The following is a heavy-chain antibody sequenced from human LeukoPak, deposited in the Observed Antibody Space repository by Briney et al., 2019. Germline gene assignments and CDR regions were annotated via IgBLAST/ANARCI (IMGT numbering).Heavy chain of an antibody. CDR3: ARQRFTMRAYAGNWFDP. J-gene: IGHJ5*02. CDR2: TCPGDSDT. CDR1: GYSFTSYW. Sequence: GESLKISCKGSGYSFTSYWIGWVRQMPGKGLEWMGITCPGDSDTRYSPSFQDQVTISADKSISTAYLQWSSLKASDTAMYYCARQRFTMRAYAGNWFDPWGQGTLVTVSS. D-gene: IGHD3-10*01. V-gene: IGHV5-51*01.